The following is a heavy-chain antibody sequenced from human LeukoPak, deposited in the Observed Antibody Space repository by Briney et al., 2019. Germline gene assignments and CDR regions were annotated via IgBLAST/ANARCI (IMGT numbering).Heavy chain of an antibody. V-gene: IGHV3-66*02. CDR1: GFTVSSNY. D-gene: IGHD3-22*01. CDR2: IYSGGST. CDR3: ARQTIDDSSGYYDY. J-gene: IGHJ4*02. Sequence: GGSLRLSCAACGFTVSSNYMSWVRQAPGKGLEWVSVIYSGGSTYYADSVKGRFTISRDNSKNTLYLQMNSLRAEDTAVYYCARQTIDDSSGYYDYWGQGTLVTVSS.